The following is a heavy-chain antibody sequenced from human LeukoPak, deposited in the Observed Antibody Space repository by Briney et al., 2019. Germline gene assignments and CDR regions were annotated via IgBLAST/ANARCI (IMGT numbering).Heavy chain of an antibody. CDR3: ARRISGYYIDY. Sequence: PGESLKISCKGSGYTFTNYWIGWVRQMPGKGLEWMGIIWPSDSDTRYSPSFQGQVTISADKSISTAYLQWSSLKASDTAIYFCARRISGYYIDYWGRGTLVSVSS. J-gene: IGHJ4*02. CDR2: IWPSDSDT. CDR1: GYTFTNYW. D-gene: IGHD1-26*01. V-gene: IGHV5-51*01.